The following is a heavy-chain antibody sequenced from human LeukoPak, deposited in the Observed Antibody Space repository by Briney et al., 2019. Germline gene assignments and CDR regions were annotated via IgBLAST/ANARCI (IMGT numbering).Heavy chain of an antibody. CDR3: AKDGNSGYDPPHYYYGMDV. V-gene: IGHV3-30*18. Sequence: PGGSLRLSCVVSGFTFSSYGMHWVRQAPGKGLEWVAIISYDGSNKYYADSVKGRFTISRDNSKNTLYLQMNSLRVEDTAVYYCAKDGNSGYDPPHYYYGMDVWGQGTTVTVSS. J-gene: IGHJ6*02. CDR1: GFTFSSYG. D-gene: IGHD5-12*01. CDR2: ISYDGSNK.